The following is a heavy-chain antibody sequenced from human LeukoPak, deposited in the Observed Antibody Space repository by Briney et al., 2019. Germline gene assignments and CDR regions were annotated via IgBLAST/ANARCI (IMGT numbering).Heavy chain of an antibody. CDR2: IRYDGSNE. CDR1: GFTFSSYG. J-gene: IGHJ4*02. V-gene: IGHV3-30*02. CDR3: AKDLTYDSTGSDY. Sequence: GGSLRPSCAASGFTFSSYGMHWVRQAPGKGLEWVAFIRYDGSNEHYPDSVKGRFTISRDNSKNTLYLQMNSLRAEDTAVYYCAKDLTYDSTGSDYWGQGIVVTVSS. D-gene: IGHD3-22*01.